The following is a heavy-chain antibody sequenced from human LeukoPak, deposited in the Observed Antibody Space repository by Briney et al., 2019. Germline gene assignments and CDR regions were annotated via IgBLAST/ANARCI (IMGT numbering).Heavy chain of an antibody. CDR1: GFTFSDYY. CDR2: ISSSGSTI. J-gene: IGHJ4*02. CDR3: ARVSYDCVWGTQHPPDY. Sequence: RGSLRLSCAASGFTFSDYYMSWIRQAPGKGLEWVSYISSSGSTICYADSVKGRFTISRDNAKNSLYLQMNSLRAEDTAVYYCARVSYDCVWGTQHPPDYWGQGTLVTVSS. V-gene: IGHV3-11*01. D-gene: IGHD3-16*01.